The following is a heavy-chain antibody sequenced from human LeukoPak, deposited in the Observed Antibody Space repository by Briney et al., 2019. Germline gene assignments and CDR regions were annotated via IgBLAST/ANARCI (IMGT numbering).Heavy chain of an antibody. CDR3: ARNQVDTAMALIDH. CDR2: ISAYNGNT. CDR1: GYTFTSYG. V-gene: IGHV1-18*01. J-gene: IGHJ4*02. Sequence: GASVKVSCKASGYTFTSYGISWVRQAPGQGLEWMGWISAYNGNTNYAQKLQGRATMTTDTSTSTAYMELRSLRSNDTAVYYCARNQVDTAMALIDHWGQGTLVTVSS. D-gene: IGHD5-18*01.